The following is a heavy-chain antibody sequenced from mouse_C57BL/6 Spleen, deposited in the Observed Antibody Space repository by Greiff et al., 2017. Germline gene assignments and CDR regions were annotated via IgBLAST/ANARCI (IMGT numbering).Heavy chain of an antibody. D-gene: IGHD1-1*01. V-gene: IGHV1-62-2*01. Sequence: VKLQESGAELVKPGASVKLSCKASGYTFTEYSIHWVKQRSGQGLEWFGWFYPGSGSIKYNEKFKDKATLTVDKSSSTVYMELSRFTYEDSAVYFCARHEGRVYFRFDCWGQGTTRTFSS. J-gene: IGHJ2*01. CDR2: FYPGSGSI. CDR3: ARHEGRVYFRFDC. CDR1: GYTFTEYS.